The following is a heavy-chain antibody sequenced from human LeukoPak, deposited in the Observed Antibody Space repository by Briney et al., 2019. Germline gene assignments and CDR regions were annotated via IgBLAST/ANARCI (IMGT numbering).Heavy chain of an antibody. J-gene: IGHJ5*02. Sequence: ASVKVSCKASGYIFTGYYMHWVRQAPGQGLEWMGWINPNSGDTNYAQKFQGRVTMTRDTSISTAYMELSRLRSDDTAVYYCARDKQWEPNWFDPWGQGTLVTVSS. CDR3: ARDKQWEPNWFDP. CDR1: GYIFTGYY. V-gene: IGHV1-2*02. CDR2: INPNSGDT. D-gene: IGHD1-26*01.